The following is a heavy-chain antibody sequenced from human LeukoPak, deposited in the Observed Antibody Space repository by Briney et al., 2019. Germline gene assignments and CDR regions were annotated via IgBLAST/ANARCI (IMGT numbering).Heavy chain of an antibody. CDR1: GLTFSNFP. CDR3: ATQSITLVVVISPFDY. D-gene: IGHD3-22*01. CDR2: IQDDGATT. V-gene: IGHV3-30*02. Sequence: GGSLRLSCTASGLTFSNFPMHWVRQAPGKGLEWVALIQDDGATTNYVDSVRGRFTISRDNSKSTVYLQMNSLKPDDTAVYYCATQSITLVVVISPFDYWGQGTLVTVSS. J-gene: IGHJ4*02.